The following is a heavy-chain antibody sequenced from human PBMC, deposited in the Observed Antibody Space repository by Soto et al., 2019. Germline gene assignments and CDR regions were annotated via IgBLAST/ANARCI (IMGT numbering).Heavy chain of an antibody. CDR1: GFTFRSYG. V-gene: IGHV3-33*01. CDR2: IWYDGSNK. J-gene: IGHJ3*02. Sequence: HPGGSLRLSCVASGFTFRSYGMHWVRQAPGKGLEWVAAIWYDGSNKYYADSVKGRFTISRDNSKNTLYLQMNSLRAEDTAVYYCASLSSSWANDAFDIWGQGTMVTVSS. D-gene: IGHD6-13*01. CDR3: ASLSSSWANDAFDI.